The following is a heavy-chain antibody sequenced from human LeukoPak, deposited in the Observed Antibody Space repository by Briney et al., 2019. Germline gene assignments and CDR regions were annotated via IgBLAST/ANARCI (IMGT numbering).Heavy chain of an antibody. J-gene: IGHJ4*02. Sequence: GGSLRLSCAASGFTFDDYAMHWVRQAPGKGLEWVSGISWNSGSIGYADSVKGRFTISRDNAKNSLYLQMNSLRAEDTALYYCARVEMATIASYWGQGTLVTVSS. CDR2: ISWNSGSI. CDR1: GFTFDDYA. D-gene: IGHD5-24*01. CDR3: ARVEMATIASY. V-gene: IGHV3-9*01.